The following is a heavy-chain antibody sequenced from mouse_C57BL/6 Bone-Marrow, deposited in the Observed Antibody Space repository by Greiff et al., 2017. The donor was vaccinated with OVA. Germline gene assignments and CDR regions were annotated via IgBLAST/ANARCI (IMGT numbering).Heavy chain of an antibody. CDR2: ISSGSSTI. CDR1: GFTFSDYG. Sequence: EVKLVESGGGLVKPGGSLKLSCAASGFTFSDYGMHWVRQAPEKGLEWVAYISSGSSTIYYADTVKGRFTISRDNAKNTLFLQMTSLRSEDTAMYYCARGGYYVPPHYAMDYWGQGTSVTVSS. V-gene: IGHV5-17*01. D-gene: IGHD2-3*01. J-gene: IGHJ4*01. CDR3: ARGGYYVPPHYAMDY.